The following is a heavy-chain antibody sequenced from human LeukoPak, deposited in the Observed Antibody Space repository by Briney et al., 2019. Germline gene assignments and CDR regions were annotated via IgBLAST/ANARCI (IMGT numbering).Heavy chain of an antibody. V-gene: IGHV3-15*01. CDR2: IKSKTDGGTT. CDR3: TRNTAMVNYFDY. Sequence: GGSLRLSCAASGFTFSNGWTSWVRQAPGKGLEWVGRIKSKTDGGTTDYAAPVKGRFTISRDDSKNTLYLQMNSLKTEDTAVYYCTRNTAMVNYFDYWGQGTLVTVSS. CDR1: GFTFSNGW. J-gene: IGHJ4*02. D-gene: IGHD5-18*01.